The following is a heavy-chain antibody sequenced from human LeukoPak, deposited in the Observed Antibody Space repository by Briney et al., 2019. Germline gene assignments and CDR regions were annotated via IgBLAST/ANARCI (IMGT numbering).Heavy chain of an antibody. CDR3: ARDMNVQGYTYAQENFDY. CDR2: IWYDGSNK. V-gene: IGHV3-33*01. D-gene: IGHD5-18*01. Sequence: GGSLRLSCAASGFTFSSYGMHWVRQAPGKGLEWVAVIWYDGSNKYYADSMKGRFTISRDNSKSTLYLQMDSLRPEDTAVYYCARDMNVQGYTYAQENFDYWGQGTLVTVSS. J-gene: IGHJ4*02. CDR1: GFTFSSYG.